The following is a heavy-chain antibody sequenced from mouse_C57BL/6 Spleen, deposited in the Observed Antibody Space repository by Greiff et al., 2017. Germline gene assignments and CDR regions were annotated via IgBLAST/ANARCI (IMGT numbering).Heavy chain of an antibody. V-gene: IGHV1-55*01. CDR2: IYPGSGST. CDR1: GYTFTSYW. Sequence: VQLQQPGAELVKPGASVKMSCKASGYTFTSYWITWVKQRPGQGLEWIGDIYPGSGSTNYNEKFKSKAALTVDTSSSTAYMQLSSLTSEDSAVYYWARAEYGYCGSSRYFDVWGTGTTVTVSS. J-gene: IGHJ1*03. D-gene: IGHD1-1*01. CDR3: ARAEYGYCGSSRYFDV.